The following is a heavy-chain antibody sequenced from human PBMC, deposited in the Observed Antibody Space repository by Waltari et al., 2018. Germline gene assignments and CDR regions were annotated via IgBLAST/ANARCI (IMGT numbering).Heavy chain of an antibody. J-gene: IGHJ4*02. CDR2: VSDSWNT. CDR3: ARHDVRLKHFGF. D-gene: IGHD2-8*01. CDR1: GGSINGDY. Sequence: QVQLQESGPGLVKPSETLSLTCTVSGGSINGDYWSWIRQPPGKGLEWIGYVSDSWNTYYNPSLKSRLTMSVDTSKTQFSLTLSSVTAADTAIYYCARHDVRLKHFGFWGRGTLVTVSS. V-gene: IGHV4-59*08.